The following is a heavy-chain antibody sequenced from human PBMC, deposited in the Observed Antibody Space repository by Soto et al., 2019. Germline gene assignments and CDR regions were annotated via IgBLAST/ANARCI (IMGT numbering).Heavy chain of an antibody. CDR2: IFYSGST. CDR1: GGTISSSSYY. CDR3: ARPVPAYCSGGSCYSDAFDM. D-gene: IGHD2-15*01. V-gene: IGHV4-39*01. Sequence: QLQLQESGPGLVKPSETLSLTCTVSGGTISSSSYYWGWIRQPPGKGLEWIGGIFYSGSTYSTPPLKSRVTISVDTPKNQCALNLSSVTAADTAVYYCARPVPAYCSGGSCYSDAFDMWGQWTMVTVSS. J-gene: IGHJ3*02.